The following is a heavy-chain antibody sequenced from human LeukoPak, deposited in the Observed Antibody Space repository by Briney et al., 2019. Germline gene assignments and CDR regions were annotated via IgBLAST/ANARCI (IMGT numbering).Heavy chain of an antibody. J-gene: IGHJ6*02. CDR2: IYYSGST. V-gene: IGHV4-59*01. CDR1: GGSISSYY. Sequence: SETLSLTCTVSGGSISSYYWSWIRQPPGKGLEWIGYIYYSGSTNYNPSLKSRVTISADTSKNQFSLKLSSVTAADTAVYYCARSSGWYVLGMDYYYGMDVWGQGTTVTVSS. CDR3: ARSSGWYVLGMDYYYGMDV. D-gene: IGHD6-19*01.